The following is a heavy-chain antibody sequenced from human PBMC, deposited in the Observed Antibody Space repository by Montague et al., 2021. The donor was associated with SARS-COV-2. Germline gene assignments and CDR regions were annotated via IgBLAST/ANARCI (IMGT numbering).Heavy chain of an antibody. CDR3: AREKKEVQMDY. CDR2: IWYDGSNS. CDR1: GFSFSDYA. Sequence: SLRLSCAASGFSFSDYAMHLFRQAPGLALEWVAVIWYDGSNSYYSDSVKGRFTISRDNSKNAVYLQMNSLTADDTAIYYCAREKKEVQMDYWGLGTLVTVSS. V-gene: IGHV3-33*01. J-gene: IGHJ4*02. D-gene: IGHD5-24*01.